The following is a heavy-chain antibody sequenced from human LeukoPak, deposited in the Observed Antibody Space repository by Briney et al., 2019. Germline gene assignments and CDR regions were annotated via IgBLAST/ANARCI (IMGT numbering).Heavy chain of an antibody. D-gene: IGHD3-9*01. V-gene: IGHV3-21*01. CDR3: VRSLAQYDILTGSSDWFDY. J-gene: IGHJ4*02. CDR1: GFTFSSYS. CDR2: ISSSSSYI. Sequence: PGGSLRLSCAASGFTFSSYSMNWVRQAPGKGLEWVSSISSSSSYIYYADSVKGRFTISRDNAKNSLYLQVNSLRAEDTAVYYCVRSLAQYDILTGSSDWFDYWGQGTLVTVSS.